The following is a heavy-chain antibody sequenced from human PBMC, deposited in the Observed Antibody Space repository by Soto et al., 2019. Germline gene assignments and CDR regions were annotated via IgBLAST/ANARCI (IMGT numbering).Heavy chain of an antibody. Sequence: QVQLQQWGAGLLKPSETLSLTCAVYGGSFSGYYCSWIRQPPGKGLEWLGEINHSGSTNYNPSLKSRVTSSVDTSNNRFSLQLSAVTAADTTVYYGESATISSSKRYYYYYYGMEVWGQGTTVTVSS. CDR3: ESATISSSKRYYYYYYGMEV. CDR1: GGSFSGYY. J-gene: IGHJ6*02. D-gene: IGHD6-6*01. V-gene: IGHV4-34*01. CDR2: INHSGST.